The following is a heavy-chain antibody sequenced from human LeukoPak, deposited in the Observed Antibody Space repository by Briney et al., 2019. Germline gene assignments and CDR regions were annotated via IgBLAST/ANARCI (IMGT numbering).Heavy chain of an antibody. CDR1: GGSISSYY. CDR2: IYYSGST. CDR3: ARNANPTDAFDI. D-gene: IGHD2-2*01. V-gene: IGHV4-59*12. J-gene: IGHJ3*02. Sequence: SETLSLTCTVPGGSISSYYWSWIRQPPGKGLEWIGYIYYSGSTNYNPSLKSRVTISVDTSKNQFSLKLSSVTAADTAVYYCARNANPTDAFDIWGQGTMVTVFS.